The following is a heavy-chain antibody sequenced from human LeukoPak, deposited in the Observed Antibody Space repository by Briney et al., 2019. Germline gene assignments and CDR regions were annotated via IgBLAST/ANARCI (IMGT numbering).Heavy chain of an antibody. J-gene: IGHJ4*02. V-gene: IGHV3-48*03. CDR1: GFTFSSYE. CDR3: ARLGDGYNVDY. Sequence: GGSLRLSCAASGFTFSSYEMNWVRQAPGKGLEWVSYISSSGSTIYYADSVKGRFTISRDNAKNSLYLQMNSLRAEDTAVYYCARLGDGYNVDYWGQGTLVTVSS. D-gene: IGHD5-24*01. CDR2: ISSSGSTI.